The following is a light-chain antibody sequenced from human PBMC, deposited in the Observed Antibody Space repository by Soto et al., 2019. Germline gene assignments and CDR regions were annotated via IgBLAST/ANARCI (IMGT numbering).Light chain of an antibody. CDR3: QQSYDNINPS. V-gene: IGKV1-39*01. CDR2: GAS. J-gene: IGKJ4*01. CDR1: QPITTY. Sequence: DIQMTQSPSSLSASVGDRVTITCRTSQPITTYLNWYQQKPGTATKLLIFGASSLKTGVPSRFSGSGSGTEFTLTINSLQLEDFATYFCQQSYDNINPSCGGGTKVEI.